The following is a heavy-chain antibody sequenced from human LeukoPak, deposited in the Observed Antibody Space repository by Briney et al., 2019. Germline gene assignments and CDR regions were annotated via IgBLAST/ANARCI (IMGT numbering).Heavy chain of an antibody. V-gene: IGHV4-38-2*02. CDR1: GYSITGGYY. J-gene: IGHJ4*02. CDR3: ARDPGGDGDS. D-gene: IGHD1-14*01. Sequence: SETLSLTCAVSGYSITGGYYWGWIRQPPGKGLEWIGRIYYSGSTDYNPSLKSRVTISVDTSKNQFSLNLYSVIAADTAVYYCARDPGGDGDSGGKGILVTVSS. CDR2: IYYSGST.